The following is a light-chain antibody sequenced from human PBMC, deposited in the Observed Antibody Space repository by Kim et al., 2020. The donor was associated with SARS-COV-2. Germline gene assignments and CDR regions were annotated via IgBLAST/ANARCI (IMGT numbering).Light chain of an antibody. Sequence: DIQMTQSPSSLSASVGDRVTITCRTTQSISSHLNWYQQKPGRAPKLLISAASTLQGGGRSRFSGSGSETDFTLTISSLQPEDFETYFCKQSNIAPFTFDPGTKVDIK. CDR2: AAS. CDR1: QSISSH. V-gene: IGKV1-39*01. CDR3: KQSNIAPFT. J-gene: IGKJ3*01.